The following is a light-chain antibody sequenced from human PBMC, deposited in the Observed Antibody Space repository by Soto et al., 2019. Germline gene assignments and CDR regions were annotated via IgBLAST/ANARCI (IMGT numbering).Light chain of an antibody. Sequence: EIVLTQSPGTLSLSPGERVTLSCRASQSVTSGYLAWYQQQPGQAPRLLIYGASTRATGIPDRFSGSGSGTDFTLTISRLEPEDFAVYYCQQYGSSPFGQGTRLEIK. V-gene: IGKV3-20*01. CDR2: GAS. CDR3: QQYGSSP. J-gene: IGKJ5*01. CDR1: QSVTSGY.